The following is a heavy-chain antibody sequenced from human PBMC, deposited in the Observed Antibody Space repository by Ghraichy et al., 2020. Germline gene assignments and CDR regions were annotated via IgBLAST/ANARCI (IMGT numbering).Heavy chain of an antibody. D-gene: IGHD6-13*01. J-gene: IGHJ6*02. V-gene: IGHV4-34*01. CDR1: GGSFSVYY. CDR2: INHSGST. CDR3: ARGIAASSSWSLQGYYGMDV. Sequence: SETSLTCAVYGGSFSVYYWSWIRQPPGKGLEWIGEINHSGSTNYNPSLKSRVTISVDTSKNQFSLKLSSVTAADTAVYYGARGIAASSSWSLQGYYGMDVWGQGTTVTVSS.